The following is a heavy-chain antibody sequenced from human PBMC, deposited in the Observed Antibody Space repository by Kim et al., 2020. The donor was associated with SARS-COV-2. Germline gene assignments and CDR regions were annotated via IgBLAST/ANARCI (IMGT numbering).Heavy chain of an antibody. D-gene: IGHD3-10*01. CDR2: ISYDGSNK. J-gene: IGHJ6*01. CDR3: ARDPWSRLRGVIYSYYGM. Sequence: GSLRLSCTASGFTFSSYAMHWVRQAPGKGLEWVAVISYDGSNKYYADSVKGRFTISRDNSKNTLYLQMNSLRAEDTAVYHCARDPWSRLRGVIYSYYGM. CDR1: GFTFSSYA. V-gene: IGHV3-30-3*01.